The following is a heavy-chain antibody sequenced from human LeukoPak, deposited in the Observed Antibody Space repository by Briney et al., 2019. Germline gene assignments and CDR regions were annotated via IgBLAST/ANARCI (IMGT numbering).Heavy chain of an antibody. CDR1: GFTFSSYS. CDR3: AGGGTAYYYFDY. D-gene: IGHD2-21*01. Sequence: PGGSLRLSCAASGFTFSSYSMNWVRQAPGKGLEWVSSISSSSSYTYYADSVKGRFTISRDNAKNSLYLQMNSLRAEDTAVYYCAGGGTAYYYFDYWGQGTLVTVSS. J-gene: IGHJ4*02. CDR2: ISSSSSYT. V-gene: IGHV3-21*01.